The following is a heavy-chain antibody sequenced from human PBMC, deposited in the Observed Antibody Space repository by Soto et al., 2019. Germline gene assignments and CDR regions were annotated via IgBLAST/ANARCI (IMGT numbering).Heavy chain of an antibody. CDR1: GGTFSNYA. Sequence: QVQLVQSGAEVRKPGSSVTVSCKASGGTFSNYAISWVRQAPGQGLEWMGGIIPIVGTGSYAQKFQGRATLTADEPTTTAYMGLSSLRFEDTAVYYCARVVILVPTASTHYYYHMDVWGPGNTVTVSS. D-gene: IGHD2-2*01. V-gene: IGHV1-69*01. J-gene: IGHJ6*02. CDR2: IIPIVGTG. CDR3: ARVVILVPTASTHYYYHMDV.